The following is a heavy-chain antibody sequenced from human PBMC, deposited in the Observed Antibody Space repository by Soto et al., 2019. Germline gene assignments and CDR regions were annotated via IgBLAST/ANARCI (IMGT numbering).Heavy chain of an antibody. CDR1: GDMFTGYY. V-gene: IGHV1-2*02. J-gene: IGHJ4*02. CDR2: IIPDSGGT. CDR3: TRQVAPFNFDY. D-gene: IGHD5-12*01. Sequence: ASVKVSCKASGDMFTGYYMHWVRQAPGQGLEWMGWIIPDSGGTNYQQKFQGRVTITRDKSISTAYMELSSLRSDDTAVYYCTRQVAPFNFDYWGQGTLVTVSS.